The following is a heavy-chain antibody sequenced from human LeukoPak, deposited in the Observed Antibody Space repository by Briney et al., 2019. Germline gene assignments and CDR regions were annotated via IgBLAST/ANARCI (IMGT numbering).Heavy chain of an antibody. CDR2: ISYDGSNK. Sequence: GGSLRLSCAASGFTFSSYGMHWVRQAPGKGLEWVAVISYDGSNKYYADSVKGRFTISRDNSKNTLYLQMNSLRAEDTAVYYCAKDAYYYDSSGHDHWGQGTLVTVSS. V-gene: IGHV3-30*18. J-gene: IGHJ4*02. CDR1: GFTFSSYG. CDR3: AKDAYYYDSSGHDH. D-gene: IGHD3-22*01.